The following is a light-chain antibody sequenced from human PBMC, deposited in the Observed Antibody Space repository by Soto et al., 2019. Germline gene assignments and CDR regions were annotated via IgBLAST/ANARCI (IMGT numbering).Light chain of an antibody. Sequence: DIQMTQSPSSLSASVGDRVTISCRASQTINTYVNWYLQKPGKAPKLLTYAASSLHSGVPSRFSGSGSGTYCTLTISSLQPEDFATYYGQLSFSTPRTFGQGTKVEIK. J-gene: IGKJ1*01. V-gene: IGKV1-39*01. CDR1: QTINTY. CDR3: QLSFSTPRT. CDR2: AAS.